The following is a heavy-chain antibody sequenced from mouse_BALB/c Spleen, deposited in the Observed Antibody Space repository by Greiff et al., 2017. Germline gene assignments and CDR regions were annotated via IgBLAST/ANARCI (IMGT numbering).Heavy chain of an antibody. D-gene: IGHD2-1*01. CDR2: ISDGGSYT. J-gene: IGHJ4*01. Sequence: EVQRVESGGGLVKPGGSLKLSCAASGFTFSDYYMYWVRQTPEKRLEWVATISDGGSYTYYPDSVKGRFTISRDNAKNNLYLQMSSLKSEDTAMYYCARASYGNYGSYYAMDYWGQGTSVTVSS. CDR1: GFTFSDYY. V-gene: IGHV5-4*02. CDR3: ARASYGNYGSYYAMDY.